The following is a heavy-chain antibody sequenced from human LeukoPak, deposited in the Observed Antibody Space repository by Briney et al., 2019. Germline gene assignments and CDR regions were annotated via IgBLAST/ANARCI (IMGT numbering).Heavy chain of an antibody. D-gene: IGHD3-10*01. Sequence: SETLSLTCTISGGSFSDYYWSWIRQSPGKGLEWIGYIYHTGSTSYSPSLKSRVTISADTSQNQFSLKLSSVTAADTAVYYCARGRQTYYHGSGSLDYWGQGTLVTVSS. CDR3: ARGRQTYYHGSGSLDY. J-gene: IGHJ4*02. V-gene: IGHV4-59*01. CDR1: GGSFSDYY. CDR2: IYHTGST.